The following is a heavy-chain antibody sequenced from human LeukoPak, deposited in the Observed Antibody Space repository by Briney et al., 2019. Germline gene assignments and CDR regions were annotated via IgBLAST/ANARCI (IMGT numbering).Heavy chain of an antibody. CDR2: INPNSGGT. Sequence: ASVKVSCKASGYTFTSYYMHWVRQAPGQGLEWMGWINPNSGGTNYAQKFQGRVTMTRDTSISTAYMELSRLRSDDTAVYYCAKDLSSGVLRYYYYYMAVWGKGPTVTISS. V-gene: IGHV1-2*02. J-gene: IGHJ6*03. CDR1: GYTFTSYY. D-gene: IGHD6-19*01. CDR3: AKDLSSGVLRYYYYYMAV.